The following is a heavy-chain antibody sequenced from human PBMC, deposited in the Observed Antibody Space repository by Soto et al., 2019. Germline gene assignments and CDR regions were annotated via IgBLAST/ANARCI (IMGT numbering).Heavy chain of an antibody. CDR2: IKQDGYEK. CDR3: AREGDASGWYHYGMDV. V-gene: IGHV3-7*01. CDR1: GFTLSSYW. J-gene: IGHJ6*02. Sequence: GGSLRLSCAASGFTLSSYWMNWFRQAPGKGLEWVANIKQDGYEKYYVASVKGRFIISRDNAKNSLYLQMNSLRAEDTAVYSCAREGDASGWYHYGMDVWGQGSMATASS. D-gene: IGHD6-19*01.